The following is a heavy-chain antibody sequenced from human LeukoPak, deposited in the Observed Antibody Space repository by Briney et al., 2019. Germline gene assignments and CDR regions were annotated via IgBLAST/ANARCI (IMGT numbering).Heavy chain of an antibody. Sequence: SETLSLTCTVSGDSIMSSYYWSWIRQPPGKGLEWIGYIYYSGSTNYNPSLKSRVTISVDTSKNQFSLKLSSVTAADTAVYYCARRGDSSGWPYYYYYYGMDVWGQGTTVTVSS. CDR2: IYYSGST. D-gene: IGHD6-19*01. CDR1: GDSIMSSYY. V-gene: IGHV4-59*08. CDR3: ARRGDSSGWPYYYYYYGMDV. J-gene: IGHJ6*02.